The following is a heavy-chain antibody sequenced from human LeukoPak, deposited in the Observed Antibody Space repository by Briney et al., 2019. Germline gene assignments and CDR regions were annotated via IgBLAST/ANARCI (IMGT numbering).Heavy chain of an antibody. CDR1: GGTFSSYA. CDR3: ASYTYYYDSSGYYRGGPYYCYYMDV. CDR2: IIPIFGTA. V-gene: IGHV1-69*05. Sequence: SVKVSCKASGGTFSSYAISWVRQAPGQGLEWMGGIIPIFGTANYAQKFQGRVTITTDESTSTAYMELSSLRSEDTAVYYCASYTYYYDSSGYYRGGPYYCYYMDVWGKGTTVTVSS. D-gene: IGHD3-22*01. J-gene: IGHJ6*03.